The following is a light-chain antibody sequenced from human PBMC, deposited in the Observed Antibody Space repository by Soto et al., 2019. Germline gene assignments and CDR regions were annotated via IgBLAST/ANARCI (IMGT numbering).Light chain of an antibody. CDR1: QSLPHSNGRYL. V-gene: IGKV2-28*01. Sequence: DIVMTQSPLSLAVTTGEPASISCRSSQSLPHSNGRYLQNWFLQKTGQSPQLLIYMGSIRASGVPDRFSGSGSGTDFTLRISRVQAEDVGIYYCMQALKTPLTFGGGTKVDIK. CDR3: MQALKTPLT. J-gene: IGKJ4*01. CDR2: MGS.